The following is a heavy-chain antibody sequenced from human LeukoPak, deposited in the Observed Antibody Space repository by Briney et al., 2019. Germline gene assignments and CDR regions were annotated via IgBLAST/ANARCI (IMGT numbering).Heavy chain of an antibody. Sequence: PSETLSLTCTVSGGSISSSSYYWGWIRQPPGKGLEWIGSIYYSGSTYYNPSLKSRVTISVDTSKNQFSLKLSSVTAADTAVYYCATQKARRWLQFTLWGQGTLVTVSS. V-gene: IGHV4-39*01. CDR1: GGSISSSSYY. CDR2: IYYSGST. J-gene: IGHJ4*02. D-gene: IGHD5-24*01. CDR3: ATQKARRWLQFTL.